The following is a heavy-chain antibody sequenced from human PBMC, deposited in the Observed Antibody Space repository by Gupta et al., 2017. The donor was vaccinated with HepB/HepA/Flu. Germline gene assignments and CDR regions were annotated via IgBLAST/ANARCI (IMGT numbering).Heavy chain of an antibody. D-gene: IGHD3-3*01. CDR3: ARNPGASEWS. J-gene: IGHJ5*02. Sequence: EVRLVESGGALVQPGGSLRLSCVASGFTVHNNYMGWVRQDPGKGLDWVSFIYSNGRTYFADSMKGRFSVSRDSSKNTMFLQMNSLRAADTATYYCARNPGASEWSWGQGTLVTVSS. CDR1: GFTVHNNY. CDR2: IYSNGRT. V-gene: IGHV3-66*01.